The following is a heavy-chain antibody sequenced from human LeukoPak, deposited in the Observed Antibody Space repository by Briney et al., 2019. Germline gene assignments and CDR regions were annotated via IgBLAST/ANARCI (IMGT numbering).Heavy chain of an antibody. CDR1: GFTFSSYS. CDR3: ARLIVPAAMLSAFDI. D-gene: IGHD2-2*01. Sequence: PGGSLGLSCAASGFTFSSYSMNWVRQAPGKGLEWVSSISSSSSYIYYADSVKGRFTISRDNAKNSLYLQMNSLRAEDTAVYYCARLIVPAAMLSAFDIWGQGTMVTVSS. V-gene: IGHV3-21*01. CDR2: ISSSSSYI. J-gene: IGHJ3*02.